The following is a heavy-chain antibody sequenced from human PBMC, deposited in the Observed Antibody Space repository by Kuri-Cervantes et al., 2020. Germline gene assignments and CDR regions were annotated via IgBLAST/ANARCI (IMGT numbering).Heavy chain of an antibody. V-gene: IGHV3-74*01. J-gene: IGHJ4*02. Sequence: GESLKISCEASGCTFSGYWMHWVRQVPGKGLVWVAGIDSDGSSTIYVDSVKGRFIISRDNAKNTLFLQMNSLRAEDSAVYDCARDPLLYGATFDQWGQGTLVTVSS. CDR2: IDSDGSST. D-gene: IGHD4-17*01. CDR1: GCTFSGYW. CDR3: ARDPLLYGATFDQ.